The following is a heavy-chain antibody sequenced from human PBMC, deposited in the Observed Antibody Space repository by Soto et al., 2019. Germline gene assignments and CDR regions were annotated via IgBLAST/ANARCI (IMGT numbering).Heavy chain of an antibody. J-gene: IGHJ6*03. CDR2: IYSGGSP. D-gene: IGHD4-17*01. CDR3: ARETFDYGDSHYYYYMDV. V-gene: IGHV3-53*04. Sequence: GGHLRLSCAAVGFPPVSNYRSWGRPAPEKELEWVSVIYSGGSPYYADSVKGRFTISRHNSKNTLYLQMNSLRAEDTAVYYCARETFDYGDSHYYYYMDVWGKGTTVTVSS. CDR1: GFPPVSNY.